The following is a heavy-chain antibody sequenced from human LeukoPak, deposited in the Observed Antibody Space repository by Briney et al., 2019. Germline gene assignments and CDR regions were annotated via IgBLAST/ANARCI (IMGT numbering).Heavy chain of an antibody. CDR2: IYDSGST. Sequence: SETLSLTRTVSGGSISFHSWSWIRQPPGKGLEWIGYIYDSGSTTYNPSLKSRVTISLETSKNQFSLKLSSVTAADTAVYYCARSVGFDFWSGYYTFDSWGQGTLVTVSS. J-gene: IGHJ4*02. CDR3: ARSVGFDFWSGYYTFDS. D-gene: IGHD3-3*01. V-gene: IGHV4-59*11. CDR1: GGSISFHS.